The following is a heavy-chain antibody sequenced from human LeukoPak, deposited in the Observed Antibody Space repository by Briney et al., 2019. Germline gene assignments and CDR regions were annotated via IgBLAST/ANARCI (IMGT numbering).Heavy chain of an antibody. CDR1: GGYISSHY. J-gene: IGHJ4*02. V-gene: IGHV4-59*11. D-gene: IGHD3-22*01. CDR3: ARGTGFYDSSGHYYWGYFDS. Sequence: KSSETLSLTCTVSGGYISSHYWSWFRQTPGERPEWIAFIYYSGTTNYNPSLKGRVTISIDSSKNQFSLKLSSVTAADTAIYYCARGTGFYDSSGHYYWGYFDSWGQGTLVPVSS. CDR2: IYYSGTT.